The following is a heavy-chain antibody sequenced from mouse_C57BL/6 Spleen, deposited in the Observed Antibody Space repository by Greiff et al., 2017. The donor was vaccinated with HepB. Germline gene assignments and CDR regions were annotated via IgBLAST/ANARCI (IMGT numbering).Heavy chain of an antibody. CDR2: INPSTGGT. V-gene: IGHV1-42*01. Sequence: EVKLQESGPELVKPGASVKISCKASGYSFTGYYMNWVKQSPEKSLEWIGEINPSTGGTTYNQKFKAKATLTVDKSSSTAYMQLKSLTSEDSAVYYCARSSYDNYAMDYWGQGTSVTVSS. CDR1: GYSFTGYY. D-gene: IGHD2-3*01. CDR3: ARSSYDNYAMDY. J-gene: IGHJ4*01.